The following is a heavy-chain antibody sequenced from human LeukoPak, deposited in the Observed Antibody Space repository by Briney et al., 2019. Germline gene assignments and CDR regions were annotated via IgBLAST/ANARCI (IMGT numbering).Heavy chain of an antibody. J-gene: IGHJ5*02. Sequence: PGGSLRLSCAASGFTFSSYNMNWVRQAPGKGLEWVSFISSSGSYIYYADSVRGRFTISRDNAENSLYLQMNSLRAEDTAVCYCARGADCSSTSCYKGDWFDPWGQGTLVTVSS. CDR3: ARGADCSSTSCYKGDWFDP. D-gene: IGHD2-2*02. V-gene: IGHV3-21*01. CDR2: ISSSGSYI. CDR1: GFTFSSYN.